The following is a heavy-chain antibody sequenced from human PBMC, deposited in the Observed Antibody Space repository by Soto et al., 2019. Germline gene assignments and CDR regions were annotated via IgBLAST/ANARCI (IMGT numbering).Heavy chain of an antibody. CDR2: IRTYNGDT. CDR3: ARRAEDHYFYFWGV. CDR1: GYSFSSYG. D-gene: IGHD2-21*02. J-gene: IGHJ6*04. Sequence: QAQLVQSGSEVKRPGATVKVSCKSSGYSFSSYGIVWVRQAPGQGLEWMGWIRTYNGDTNSAQKFQGRVTLTTDTSTSTAYMELRSLRYDVTAVYYCARRAEDHYFYFWGVWGKGTTVTVSP. V-gene: IGHV1-18*01.